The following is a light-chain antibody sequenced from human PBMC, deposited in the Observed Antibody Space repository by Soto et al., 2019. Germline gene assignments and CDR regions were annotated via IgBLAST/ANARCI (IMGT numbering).Light chain of an antibody. CDR1: QSFSSSY. Sequence: EIVLTQSPGTLSLSPGERATLSCRASQSFSSSYLAWYQQKPGQAPRLLIYGASSRATGIPDRFRGSGSGTDVTLTISSLEPEEFAVYYCQHYGSALFTFGPGTKVDVK. CDR2: GAS. CDR3: QHYGSALFT. J-gene: IGKJ3*01. V-gene: IGKV3-20*01.